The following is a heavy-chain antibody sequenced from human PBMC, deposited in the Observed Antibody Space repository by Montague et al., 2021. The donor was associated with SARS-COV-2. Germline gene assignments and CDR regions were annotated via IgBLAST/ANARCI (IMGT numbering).Heavy chain of an antibody. CDR2: INHIGYT. V-gene: IGHV4-34*01. D-gene: IGHD2-15*01. Sequence: SETLSLTCSVYGGSFSGYYWTWLRQPPGKGLEWIGEINHIGYTTYNPSLTSRVTISVGTSDNQFSLKLTSVTAADTAVYYCARGVAPSNHFDYWGQGTLVTVSS. CDR1: GGSFSGYY. CDR3: ARGVAPSNHFDY. J-gene: IGHJ4*02.